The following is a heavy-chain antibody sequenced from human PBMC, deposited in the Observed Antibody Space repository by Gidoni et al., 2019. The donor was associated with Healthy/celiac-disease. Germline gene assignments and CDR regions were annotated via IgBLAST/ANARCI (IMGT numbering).Heavy chain of an antibody. CDR3: ARDSSGMYYFDY. Sequence: EVQLVESGGGLIQPGGSLRLSCAASGFPVSSNYMSWVRQAPGKGLEWVSVIYSGGSTYYADSVKGRFTISRDNAKNTLYLQMNSLRAEDTAVYYCARDSSGMYYFDYWGQGTLVTVSS. J-gene: IGHJ4*02. D-gene: IGHD3-22*01. V-gene: IGHV3-53*01. CDR1: GFPVSSNY. CDR2: IYSGGST.